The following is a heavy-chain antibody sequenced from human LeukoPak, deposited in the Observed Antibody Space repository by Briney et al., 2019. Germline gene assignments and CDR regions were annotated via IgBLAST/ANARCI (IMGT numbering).Heavy chain of an antibody. Sequence: GGSLRLSCAASGYTFSDYYMSWIRQAPGKGLEWVSYISSSGSTIYYADSVKGRFTISRDNAKNSLYLQMSSLRAEDTAVYYCARVPDYGDYAALGYWGQGTLVTVSS. CDR2: ISSSGSTI. J-gene: IGHJ4*02. CDR3: ARVPDYGDYAALGY. CDR1: GYTFSDYY. V-gene: IGHV3-11*01. D-gene: IGHD4-17*01.